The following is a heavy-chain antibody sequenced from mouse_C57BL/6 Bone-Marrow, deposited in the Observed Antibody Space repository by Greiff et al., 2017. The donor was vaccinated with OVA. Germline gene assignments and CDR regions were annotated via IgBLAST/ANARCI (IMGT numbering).Heavy chain of an antibody. CDR2: INPNNGGT. CDR1: GYTFTDYY. V-gene: IGHV1-26*01. J-gene: IGHJ1*03. CDR3: ARPLDYYGSSYWYFDV. D-gene: IGHD1-1*01. Sequence: EVKLQESGPELVKPGASVKISCKASGYTFTDYYMNWVKQSHGKSLEWIGDINPNNGGTSYNQKFKGKATLTVDKSSRTAYMELRSLTSEDSAVYYCARPLDYYGSSYWYFDVWGTGTTVTGSS.